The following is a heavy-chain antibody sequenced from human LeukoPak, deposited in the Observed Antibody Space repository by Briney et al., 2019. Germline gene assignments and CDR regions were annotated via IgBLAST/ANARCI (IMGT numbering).Heavy chain of an antibody. V-gene: IGHV4-34*01. CDR1: GGSFSGYY. J-gene: IGHJ6*03. CDR3: ARVRGYCSGGSCDYMDV. Sequence: PSETLSLTCAVYGGSFSGYYWSWIRQAPGKGLDWIGEINHSGSTNYSPSLKSRVTISVDTSKNQFSLKLSSVTAADSAVYYCARVRGYCSGGSCDYMDVWGKGTTVTVSS. CDR2: INHSGST. D-gene: IGHD2-15*01.